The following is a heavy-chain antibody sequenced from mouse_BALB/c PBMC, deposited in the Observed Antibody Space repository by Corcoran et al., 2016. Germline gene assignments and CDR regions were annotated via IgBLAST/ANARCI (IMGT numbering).Heavy chain of an antibody. D-gene: IGHD3-3*01. Sequence: QVTLKESGPGILQPSQTLSLTCSFSGFSLSTSGMGVSWIRQPSGKGLEWLAHIYWDDDKRYNPSLKSRLTISKDTSRNQVFLKITSVDTADTATYYCARRRDGYVDGWGAGTTVTVSS. CDR2: IYWDDDK. J-gene: IGHJ1*01. CDR3: ARRRDGYVDG. CDR1: GFSLSTSGMG. V-gene: IGHV8-12*01.